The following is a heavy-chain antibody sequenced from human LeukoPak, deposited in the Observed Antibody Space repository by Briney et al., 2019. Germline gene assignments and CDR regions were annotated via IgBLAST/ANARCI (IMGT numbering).Heavy chain of an antibody. D-gene: IGHD3-10*01. CDR1: GYTLTELS. CDR2: FDPEDGET. J-gene: IGHJ4*02. CDR3: ATKLRFGELWYY. Sequence: ASVKVSCKVSGYTLTELSMHWVRQAPGKGLEWMGGFDPEDGETIYAQKFQGRVTMTEDTSTDTAYMELSSLRSEDTAVYYCATKLRFGELWYYWGQGTLVTVSS. V-gene: IGHV1-24*01.